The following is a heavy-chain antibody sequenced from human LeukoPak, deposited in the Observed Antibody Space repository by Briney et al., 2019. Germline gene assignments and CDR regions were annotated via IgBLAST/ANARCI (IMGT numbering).Heavy chain of an antibody. Sequence: ASVKVSCKASGYTFTGYYMHWVRQAPGQGLEWMGWINPHNGDTNYAQKFQGRVTMTRDTSITTAYMELSRLKSDDTAVYYCATVRDIVVGGGPCYFDYWGQGTLVTVSS. J-gene: IGHJ4*02. CDR3: ATVRDIVVGGGPCYFDY. CDR1: GYTFTGYY. CDR2: INPHNGDT. V-gene: IGHV1-2*02. D-gene: IGHD2-15*01.